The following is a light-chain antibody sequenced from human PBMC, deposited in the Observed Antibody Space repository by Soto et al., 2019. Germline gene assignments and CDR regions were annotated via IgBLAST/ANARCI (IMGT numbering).Light chain of an antibody. J-gene: IGLJ2*01. V-gene: IGLV1-44*01. Sequence: QSVLTQPPSASGTPGQRVTISCSGSSSNIGSNTVNWYQQLPGTAPKLVIYSNNQRPSGVPDRFSGSKSGTSASLAISGLQSEDEADYYCVAWDDGLNGYVVFGGGTKVTGL. CDR2: SNN. CDR3: VAWDDGLNGYVV. CDR1: SSNIGSNT.